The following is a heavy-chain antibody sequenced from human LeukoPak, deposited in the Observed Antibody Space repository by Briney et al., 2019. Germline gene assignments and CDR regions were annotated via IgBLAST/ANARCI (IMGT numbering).Heavy chain of an antibody. V-gene: IGHV1-18*01. CDR1: GYTFTSYG. CDR3: ARVYKDSSGYYYVPSYFDY. D-gene: IGHD3-22*01. CDR2: ISAYNGNT. Sequence: ASVKVSCKASGYTFTSYGISWVRQAPGQGLEWMGWISAYNGNTNYAQKLQGRVTMTTDTSTSTAYMELRSLRSDDTAVYYCARVYKDSSGYYYVPSYFDYWGQGTLVTVSS. J-gene: IGHJ4*02.